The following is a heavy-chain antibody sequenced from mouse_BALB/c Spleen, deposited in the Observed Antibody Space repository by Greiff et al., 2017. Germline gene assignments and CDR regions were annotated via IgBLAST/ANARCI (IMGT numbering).Heavy chain of an antibody. Sequence: QAQLQQSGAELVRPGSSVKISCKASGYAFSSYWMNWVKQRPGQGLEWIGQIYPGDGDTNYNGKFKGKATLTADKSSSTAYMQLSSLTSEDSAVYFCARGGGNYFAWFAYWGQGTLVTVSA. CDR1: GYAFSSYW. CDR3: ARGGGNYFAWFAY. CDR2: IYPGDGDT. D-gene: IGHD2-1*01. V-gene: IGHV1-80*01. J-gene: IGHJ3*01.